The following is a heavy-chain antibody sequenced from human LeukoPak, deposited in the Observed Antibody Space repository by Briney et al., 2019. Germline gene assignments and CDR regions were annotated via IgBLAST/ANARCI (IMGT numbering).Heavy chain of an antibody. V-gene: IGHV4-39*07. CDR2: IYYSGST. J-gene: IGHJ4*02. Sequence: SDTLSLPCTVSGGSISSSSYYWGWIRQPPGKGLEWIGSIYYSGSTYYNPSLKSRVTISVDTSKNQFSLKLSSVTAADTAVYYCARRYGSGSYKYFDYWGQGTLVTVSS. D-gene: IGHD3-10*01. CDR1: GGSISSSSYY. CDR3: ARRYGSGSYKYFDY.